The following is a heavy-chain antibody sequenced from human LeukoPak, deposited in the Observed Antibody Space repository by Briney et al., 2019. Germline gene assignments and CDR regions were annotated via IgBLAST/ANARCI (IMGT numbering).Heavy chain of an antibody. J-gene: IGHJ3*02. Sequence: PSETLSLTCTVSGGSISSYYWSWIRQPPGKGLEWIGYIYYSGGTNYNPSLKSRVTISVDTSKNQFSLKLSSVTAADTAVYYCARDRITMVRGVIISAFDIWGQGTMVTVSS. V-gene: IGHV4-59*01. D-gene: IGHD3-10*01. CDR2: IYYSGGT. CDR1: GGSISSYY. CDR3: ARDRITMVRGVIISAFDI.